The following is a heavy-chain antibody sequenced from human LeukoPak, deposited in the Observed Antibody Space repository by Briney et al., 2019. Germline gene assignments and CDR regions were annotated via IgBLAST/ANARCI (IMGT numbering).Heavy chain of an antibody. CDR3: ARGIVVVPAIENWFDP. J-gene: IGHJ5*02. D-gene: IGHD2-2*01. CDR1: GGTFSSYA. CDR2: TTPIFGIA. Sequence: SVKVSCKASGGTFSSYAISWVRQAPGQGLEWMGRTTPIFGIANYAQKFQGRVTITADKSTSTAYMELSSLRSEDTAVYYCARGIVVVPAIENWFDPWGQGTLVTVSS. V-gene: IGHV1-69*04.